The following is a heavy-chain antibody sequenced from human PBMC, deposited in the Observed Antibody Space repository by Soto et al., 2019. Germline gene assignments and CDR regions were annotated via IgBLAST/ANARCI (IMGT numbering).Heavy chain of an antibody. J-gene: IGHJ4*02. D-gene: IGHD3-22*01. CDR2: INPNSGGT. Sequence: VEVCWEACRDAYTCYYRRWARQATGQGLEWMGWINPNSGGTNYAQKFQGWVTMTRDTSISTAYMELSRLRSDDTAVYYCARVRGYYDSSGYDYWGQGTLVTVSS. V-gene: IGHV1-2*04. CDR3: ARVRGYYDSSGYDY. CDR1: RDAYTCYY.